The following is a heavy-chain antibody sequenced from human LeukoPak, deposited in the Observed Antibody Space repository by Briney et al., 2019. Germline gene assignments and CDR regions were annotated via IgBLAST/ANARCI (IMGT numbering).Heavy chain of an antibody. CDR1: GGSISSSSYY. CDR2: IYYSGST. J-gene: IGHJ4*02. CDR3: ARERVVPARFASPRYFDY. Sequence: PSETLSLTCTVSGGSISSSSYYWGWIRQPPGKGLEWIGSIYYSGSTYYNPSLKSRVTISVDTSKNQFSLKLSSVTAADTAVYYCARERVVPARFASPRYFDYWGQGTLVTVSS. D-gene: IGHD2-2*01. V-gene: IGHV4-39*07.